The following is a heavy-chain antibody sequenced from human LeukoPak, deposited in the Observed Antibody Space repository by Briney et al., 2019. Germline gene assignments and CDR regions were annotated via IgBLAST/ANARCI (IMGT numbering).Heavy chain of an antibody. CDR3: ARGRRTFKVVTQYYFDY. Sequence: GSVKVSCKASGYTFTSYDINWVRQATGQGLEWMGWMNPNSGNTGYAQKFQGRVTITRNTSISTAYMELSSLRSEDTAVYYCARGRRTFKVVTQYYFDYWGQGTLVTVSS. V-gene: IGHV1-8*03. J-gene: IGHJ4*02. D-gene: IGHD3-22*01. CDR2: MNPNSGNT. CDR1: GYTFTSYD.